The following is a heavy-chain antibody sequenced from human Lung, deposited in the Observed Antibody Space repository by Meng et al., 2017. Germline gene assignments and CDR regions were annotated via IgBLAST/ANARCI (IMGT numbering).Heavy chain of an antibody. J-gene: IGHJ4*02. D-gene: IGHD4-17*01. V-gene: IGHV3-30*01. CDR2: ISYDGSNQ. Sequence: QVQRVGSGGGVVPPGRSLRLSCAASGFTFSRNAMHWVRQAPGKGLEWVAAISYDGSNQHYADSMKGRFTISRDNSENTLYLQMNSLRAEDTAVHYCARNNYGDYYFDYWGQGTLVTVSS. CDR1: GFTFSRNA. CDR3: ARNNYGDYYFDY.